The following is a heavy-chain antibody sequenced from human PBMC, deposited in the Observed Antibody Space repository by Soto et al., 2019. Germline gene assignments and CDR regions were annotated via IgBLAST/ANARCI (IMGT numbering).Heavy chain of an antibody. Sequence: SETLSLTCAVSSGSISSSNWWSWVRQPPGKGLEWIGEIYHSGSTNYNPSLKSRVTISVDKSKNQFSLKLSSVTAADTAVYYCAREVSARHIVVVVAAHPKAHYYYYMDVWGKGTTVTVSS. CDR3: AREVSARHIVVVVAAHPKAHYYYYMDV. D-gene: IGHD2-15*01. V-gene: IGHV4-4*02. CDR1: SGSISSSNW. J-gene: IGHJ6*03. CDR2: IYHSGST.